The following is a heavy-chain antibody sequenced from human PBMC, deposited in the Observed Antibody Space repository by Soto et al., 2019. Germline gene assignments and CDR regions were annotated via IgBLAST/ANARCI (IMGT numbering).Heavy chain of an antibody. CDR3: ARVGPAYCGGDCSGAFDI. J-gene: IGHJ3*02. Sequence: SETLSLTCPVSGGSISSYYWSWIRQPPGKGLEWIGYIYYSGSTNYNPSLKSRVTISVDTSKNQFSLKLSSVTAADTAVYYCARVGPAYCGGDCSGAFDIWGQGTMVTVSS. V-gene: IGHV4-59*01. CDR2: IYYSGST. D-gene: IGHD2-21*02. CDR1: GGSISSYY.